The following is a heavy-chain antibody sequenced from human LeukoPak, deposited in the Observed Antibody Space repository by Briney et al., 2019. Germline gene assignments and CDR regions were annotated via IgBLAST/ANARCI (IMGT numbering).Heavy chain of an antibody. CDR2: FSGSGSNT. V-gene: IGHV3-23*01. Sequence: GGSLRLSCAASGFTFSSYAMSWVRQAPGKGLEWVSGFSGSGSNTYYADSVKGRFTISRDNSKNTLYLQMNSLRAEDTAVYYCARDLKQWLVDYFDYWGQGTLVTVST. J-gene: IGHJ4*02. CDR3: ARDLKQWLVDYFDY. CDR1: GFTFSSYA. D-gene: IGHD6-19*01.